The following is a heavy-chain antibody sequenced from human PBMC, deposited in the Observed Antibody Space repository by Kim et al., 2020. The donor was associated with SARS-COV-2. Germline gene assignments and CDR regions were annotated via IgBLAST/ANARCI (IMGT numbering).Heavy chain of an antibody. CDR3: AGIICDGMDV. Sequence: ASVKVSCKASGYTFTSYAMNWVRQAPGQGLEWMGWINTNTGNPTYAQGFTGRFVFSLDTSISTAYLQLSSLKAEDTAVYYCAGIICDGMDVWGQGTTVTVSS. J-gene: IGHJ6*02. CDR1: GYTFTSYA. V-gene: IGHV7-4-1*02. D-gene: IGHD2-21*01. CDR2: INTNTGNP.